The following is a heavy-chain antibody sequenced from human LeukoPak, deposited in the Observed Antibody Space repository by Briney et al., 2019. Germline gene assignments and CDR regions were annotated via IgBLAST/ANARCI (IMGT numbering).Heavy chain of an antibody. D-gene: IGHD3-22*01. CDR3: ARDPNYYDSSGYSL. CDR2: ISSSSSYT. Sequence: GGSLRLSCAASGFTFSSYSMNWVRQAPGKGLEWVSSISSSSSYTYYADSVKGRFTISRDNAKNSLYLQMNSLRAEDTAVYYCARDPNYYDSSGYSLWGQGTPVTVSS. V-gene: IGHV3-21*01. CDR1: GFTFSSYS. J-gene: IGHJ4*02.